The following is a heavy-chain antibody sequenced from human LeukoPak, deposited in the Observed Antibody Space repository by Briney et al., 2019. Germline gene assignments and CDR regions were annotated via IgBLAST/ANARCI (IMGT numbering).Heavy chain of an antibody. CDR3: ARLKLGAYFDL. V-gene: IGHV4-59*08. D-gene: IGHD3-16*01. CDR1: GGSISSYY. Sequence: SETLSLTCTVSGGSISSYYWSWIRQPPGKGLEWIAYIFYTGGTSSNPSLKSRVTISEDTSKNQTSLKLSSVTAADTAVYYCARLKLGAYFDLWGRGTLVTVSS. CDR2: IFYTGGT. J-gene: IGHJ2*01.